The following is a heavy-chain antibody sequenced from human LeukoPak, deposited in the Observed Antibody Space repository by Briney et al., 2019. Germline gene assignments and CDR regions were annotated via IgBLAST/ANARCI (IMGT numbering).Heavy chain of an antibody. J-gene: IGHJ4*02. V-gene: IGHV1-8*01. CDR3: ARIAEGSGRSTPYYFDY. D-gene: IGHD2-21*01. CDR2: MNPNSGNT. Sequence: ASVKVSCKASGYTFTSYDINWVRQATGQGLEWMGWMNPNSGNTGYAQKFQGRVTMTRNTSISTAYMELSSLRSEDTAVYYCARIAEGSGRSTPYYFDYWGQGTLVAVSS. CDR1: GYTFTSYD.